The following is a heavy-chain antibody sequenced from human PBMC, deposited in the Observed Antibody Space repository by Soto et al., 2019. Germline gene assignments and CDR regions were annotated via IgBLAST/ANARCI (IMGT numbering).Heavy chain of an antibody. D-gene: IGHD3-3*01. CDR2: IYHSGST. Sequence: QLQLQESGSGLVKPSQTLSLTCAVSGGSISSGGYSWSWIRQPPGKGLEWIGYIYHSGSTNYNPSLKSRVTISVDKSKNQFSLKLTSVTAADTAVYYCASWNGQKGGYWGQGTLVTVSS. CDR1: GGSISSGGYS. J-gene: IGHJ4*02. CDR3: ASWNGQKGGY. V-gene: IGHV4-30-2*01.